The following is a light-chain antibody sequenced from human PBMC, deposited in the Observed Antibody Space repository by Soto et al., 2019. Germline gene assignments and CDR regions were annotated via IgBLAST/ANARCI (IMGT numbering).Light chain of an antibody. Sequence: QSVLTQSPSASASLGASVKLTCTLSSGHSSYAIAWHQQQPEKGPRYLMKLNSDGSHSKGDGIPDRCSGSSSGAERYLIISRLQSEDEADYYCQTWGTGIHVFGTGTKLTVL. CDR2: LNSDGSH. CDR3: QTWGTGIHV. J-gene: IGLJ1*01. V-gene: IGLV4-69*01. CDR1: SGHSSYA.